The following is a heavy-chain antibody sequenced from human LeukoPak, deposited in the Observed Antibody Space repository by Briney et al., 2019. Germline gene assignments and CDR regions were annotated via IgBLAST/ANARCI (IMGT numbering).Heavy chain of an antibody. V-gene: IGHV3-21*01. CDR2: INSSSSYI. CDR3: ARELGYTNWFAG. Sequence: GGSLRLSCADSGFTFSSYSMNWVRQAPGRGLEWVSSINSSSSYIYYEDLVKGRFNISRDNAKNSLYLQMSRLRAEDTAVYYCARELGYTNWFAGWGQGRLVTAS. CDR1: GFTFSSYS. J-gene: IGHJ5*02. D-gene: IGHD5-18*01.